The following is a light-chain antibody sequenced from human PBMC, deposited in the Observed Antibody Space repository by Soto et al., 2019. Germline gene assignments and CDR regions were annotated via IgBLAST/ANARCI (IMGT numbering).Light chain of an antibody. J-gene: IGLJ2*01. CDR3: QCYDSSMSGSV. CDR1: SSNIGAGYD. V-gene: IGLV1-40*01. CDR2: GNS. Sequence: QSVLTQPPSVSGAPGQRVTISCTGSSSNIGAGYDVHWYQQLPGTAPKLLIYGNSNRPSGVPDRFSGSKSATSASLAITGRQAEDEADYYCQCYDSSMSGSVFGGGTKLTVL.